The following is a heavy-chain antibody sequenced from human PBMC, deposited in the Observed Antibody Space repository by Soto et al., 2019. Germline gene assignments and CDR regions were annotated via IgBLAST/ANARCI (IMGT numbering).Heavy chain of an antibody. J-gene: IGHJ6*03. V-gene: IGHV3-23*01. D-gene: IGHD6-13*01. CDR2: ISGSGGST. CDR1: GFPFSSYA. CDR3: AQDSSSTYYYYMDV. Sequence: QPGGSLRLSCAASGFPFSSYAMSWVRQAPGKGLEWVSAISGSGGSTYYADSVKGRFTISRDNSKNTLYLQMNSLRAEDTAVYYCAQDSSSTYYYYMDVWGKGTTVTVSS.